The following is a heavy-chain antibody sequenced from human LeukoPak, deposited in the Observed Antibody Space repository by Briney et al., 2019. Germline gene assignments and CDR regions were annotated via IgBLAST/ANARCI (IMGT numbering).Heavy chain of an antibody. J-gene: IGHJ4*02. D-gene: IGHD3-22*01. CDR3: ARSGYDSSGYYSDY. V-gene: IGHV4-61*02. CDR1: GGSISSGSYY. CDR2: IYTSGSN. Sequence: SQTLSLTCTVSGGSISSGSYYWSWIRQPAGKGLEWIGRIYTSGSNNYNHSLKSRVTISVDTSKNQFSLKLSSVTAADTAVYYCARSGYDSSGYYSDYWGQGTLVTVSS.